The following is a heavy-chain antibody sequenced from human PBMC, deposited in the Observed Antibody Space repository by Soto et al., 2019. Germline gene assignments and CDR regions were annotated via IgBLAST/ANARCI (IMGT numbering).Heavy chain of an antibody. D-gene: IGHD3-22*01. V-gene: IGHV3-73*02. CDR1: GFKLSGSA. Sequence: EVQLVESGGGSVQPGGSLKLSCAASGFKLSGSALHWVRQAPGNGLEWIGRIRSKADSDATAYDASVTGRFTVSRDDLKNTAYLQMNNLKIGDTGVYFRTTFDTSLFTDHWGQGTLVTVSS. CDR2: IRSKADSDAT. J-gene: IGHJ4*02. CDR3: TTFDTSLFTDH.